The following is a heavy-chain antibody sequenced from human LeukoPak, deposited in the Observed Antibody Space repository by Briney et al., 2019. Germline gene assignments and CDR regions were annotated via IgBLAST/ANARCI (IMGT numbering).Heavy chain of an antibody. V-gene: IGHV1-69*13. CDR1: GGTFSSYA. CDR2: IIPIFGTA. D-gene: IGHD7-27*01. Sequence: SVKVSCKASGGTFSSYAISWVRQAPGQGLEWMGGIIPIFGTANYAQKFQGRVTITADESTSTAYMELSSLRSEDTAVYYCARERLAFNWGDAFDIWGQGTMVTVSS. CDR3: ARERLAFNWGDAFDI. J-gene: IGHJ3*02.